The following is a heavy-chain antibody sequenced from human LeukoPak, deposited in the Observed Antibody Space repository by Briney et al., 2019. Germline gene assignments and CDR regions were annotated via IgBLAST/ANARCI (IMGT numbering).Heavy chain of an antibody. CDR2: IYTSGST. Sequence: SETLSLTCTVSGGSISSYYWSWIRQPAGKGLEWIGRIYTSGSTNYNPSLKRRATMSLDKSKTQFSLKLSSVTAADTAVYYCARVGDFWSGYLFDYWGQGTLVTVSS. CDR3: ARVGDFWSGYLFDY. CDR1: GGSISSYY. J-gene: IGHJ4*02. D-gene: IGHD3-3*01. V-gene: IGHV4-4*07.